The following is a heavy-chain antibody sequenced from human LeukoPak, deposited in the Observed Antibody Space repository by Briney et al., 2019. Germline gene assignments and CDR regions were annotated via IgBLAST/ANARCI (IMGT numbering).Heavy chain of an antibody. Sequence: GGSLRLSCVASGFTFSGYGMHWVRQAPGKGLEWVTFIRYDGSYKYYADSVKGRFTISRDNSKSTLYLQMNSLRAEDTALYYCAKAIGGSYYVAFDYWGQGTLVTVSS. CDR3: AKAIGGSYYVAFDY. D-gene: IGHD1-26*01. J-gene: IGHJ4*02. CDR2: IRYDGSYK. V-gene: IGHV3-30*02. CDR1: GFTFSGYG.